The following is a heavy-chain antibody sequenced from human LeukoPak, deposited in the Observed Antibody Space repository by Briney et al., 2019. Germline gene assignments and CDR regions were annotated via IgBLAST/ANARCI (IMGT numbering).Heavy chain of an antibody. CDR3: ARQQYSTSSCDS. J-gene: IGHJ4*02. Sequence: SETLSLTCSVSGGSISTYYWSWIRQPPGKGLEWIGNIYYSGSSYYNPSRKSRVTVSVDTAKNQFSLKLSSVTAADTAVYYCARQQYSTSSCDSWGQGTLVTVST. CDR2: IYYSGSS. V-gene: IGHV4-59*01. D-gene: IGHD6-6*01. CDR1: GGSISTYY.